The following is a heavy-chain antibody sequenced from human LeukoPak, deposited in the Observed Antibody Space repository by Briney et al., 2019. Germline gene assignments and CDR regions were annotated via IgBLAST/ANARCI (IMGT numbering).Heavy chain of an antibody. J-gene: IGHJ4*02. CDR3: ARAKNSIAARLVFAY. D-gene: IGHD6-6*01. CDR2: MNPYNGDT. V-gene: IGHV1-8*03. Sequence: ASVKVSCKASGYTFTNYDISWVRQAAGQGLEWMGWMNPYNGDTDFVQKFQGRLSITRNISISTAYMELSSLRSEDTAVYYCARAKNSIAARLVFAYWGQGTLATVSS. CDR1: GYTFTNYD.